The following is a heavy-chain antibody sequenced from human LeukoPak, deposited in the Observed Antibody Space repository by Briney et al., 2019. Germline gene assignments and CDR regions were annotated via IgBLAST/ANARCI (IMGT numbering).Heavy chain of an antibody. CDR2: INPSGDST. V-gene: IGHV1-46*01. CDR3: ARGRFGYTGSYYVY. CDR1: GYTFTSYY. J-gene: IGHJ4*02. D-gene: IGHD1-26*01. Sequence: GASVKVSCKASGYTFTSYYMHWVRQAPGQGPEWMGTINPSGDSTSYVQRFQGRVTLTRDTSTSTVYMELSSLGSEDTAVYYCARGRFGYTGSYYVYWGQGTLVTVSS.